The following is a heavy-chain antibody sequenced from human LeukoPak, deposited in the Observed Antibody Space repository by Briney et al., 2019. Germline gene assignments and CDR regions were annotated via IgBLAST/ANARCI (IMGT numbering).Heavy chain of an antibody. CDR3: ASGEAHYYCYMDV. CDR2: IYYSGST. J-gene: IGHJ6*03. V-gene: IGHV4-59*01. D-gene: IGHD2-21*01. Sequence: SETLSLTCTVSGGSISSYYWSWIRQPPGKGLEWIGYIYYSGSTNYNPSLKSRVTISVDTSKNQFSLKLSSVTAADTAVYYCASGEAHYYCYMDVWGKGTTVTVSS. CDR1: GGSISSYY.